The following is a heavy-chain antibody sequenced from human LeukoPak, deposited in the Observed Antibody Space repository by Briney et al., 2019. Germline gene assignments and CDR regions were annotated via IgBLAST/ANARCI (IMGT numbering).Heavy chain of an antibody. J-gene: IGHJ6*03. D-gene: IGHD2-2*01. V-gene: IGHV3-21*01. Sequence: PGGSLRLSCAASGFLFSSYSVIWVRQAPGKGLEWVSSISSTSSYIFYADSLKGRFTISRDNAKNSLYLQMNSLRAEDTAVYYCARFGGGSCSGSSSYDYYVDVWGTGTTVTVSS. CDR1: GFLFSSYS. CDR2: ISSTSSYI. CDR3: ARFGGGSCSGSSSYDYYVDV.